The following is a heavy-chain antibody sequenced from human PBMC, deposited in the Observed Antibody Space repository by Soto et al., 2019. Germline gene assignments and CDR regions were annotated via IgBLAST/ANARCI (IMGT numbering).Heavy chain of an antibody. Sequence: SETLSLTCTVSGASISGSYWSWIRRPPGKGLEWIGYIYHSGSTKYNPSLKSRVTISVDTSKNQFSVKLSSVTAADTAVYYCARVWGLDYIDSWGQGTRVIVSS. CDR2: IYHSGST. CDR3: ARVWGLDYIDS. D-gene: IGHD7-27*01. CDR1: GASISGSY. V-gene: IGHV4-59*01. J-gene: IGHJ4*02.